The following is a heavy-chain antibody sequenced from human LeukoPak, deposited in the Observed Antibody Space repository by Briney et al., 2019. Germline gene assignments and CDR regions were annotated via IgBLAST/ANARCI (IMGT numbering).Heavy chain of an antibody. CDR3: VGNGYYSLDN. Sequence: WIRPPAGKGLEGLGRISTSGTTNYNPSLKSRVTISVDKSKNQFPLTLNSVTAADTAVYYCVGNGYYSLDNWGQGTLVTVSS. D-gene: IGHD2-15*01. V-gene: IGHV4-4*07. CDR2: ISTSGTT. J-gene: IGHJ4*02.